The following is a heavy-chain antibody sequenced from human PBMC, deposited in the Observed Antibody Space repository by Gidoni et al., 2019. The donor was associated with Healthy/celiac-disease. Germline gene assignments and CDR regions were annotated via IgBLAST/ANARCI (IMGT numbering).Heavy chain of an antibody. J-gene: IGHJ4*02. D-gene: IGHD6-19*01. V-gene: IGHV3-48*01. CDR3: ARGSVAGAAIHLDY. Sequence: EVQLLESGGGLVQPGGSLGLSCSSSGFTFSSYSMNWVRQAPGKGLEWVSYMSSSSSTIYYADAGKGRFTISRDNAKNSLYLQMNSLRAEDTAVYYCARGSVAGAAIHLDYWGQGTLVTVSS. CDR2: MSSSSSTI. CDR1: GFTFSSYS.